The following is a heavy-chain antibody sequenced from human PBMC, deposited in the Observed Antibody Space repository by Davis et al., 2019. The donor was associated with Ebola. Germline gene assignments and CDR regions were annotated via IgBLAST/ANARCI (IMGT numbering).Heavy chain of an antibody. CDR2: ISSSSSTI. V-gene: IGHV3-48*02. CDR3: ARDPYPMVQVNWFDP. D-gene: IGHD3-10*01. Sequence: GESLKISCAASGFTFSSYWMSWVRQAPGKGLEWVSYISSSSSTIYYADSVKGRFTISRDNAKNSLYLQMNSLRDEDTAVYYCARDPYPMVQVNWFDPWGQGTLVTVSS. CDR1: GFTFSSYW. J-gene: IGHJ5*02.